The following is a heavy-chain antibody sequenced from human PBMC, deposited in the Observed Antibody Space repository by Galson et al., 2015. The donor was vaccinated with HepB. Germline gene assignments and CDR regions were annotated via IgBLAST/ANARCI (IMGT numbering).Heavy chain of an antibody. CDR1: GGIFSSYA. CDR2: IIPIFGTA. CDR3: ARDRLPYYYDSTSAYYFDY. V-gene: IGHV1-69*13. D-gene: IGHD3-10*01. Sequence: SVKVSCKASGGIFSSYAISWVRQAPGQGLEWMGGIIPIFGTANYAQKFQGRVTITADESTNTAYMELSSLRSEDTAVYYCARDRLPYYYDSTSAYYFDYWGQGTLVTVSS. J-gene: IGHJ4*02.